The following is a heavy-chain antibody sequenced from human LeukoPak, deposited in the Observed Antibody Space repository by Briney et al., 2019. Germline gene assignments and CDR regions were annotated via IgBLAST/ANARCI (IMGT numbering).Heavy chain of an antibody. D-gene: IGHD3-3*01. V-gene: IGHV4-39*07. CDR2: IYYSGST. CDR1: GGSISSSSYY. CDR3: AREGAAYDFWSGYYYYYYMDV. J-gene: IGHJ6*03. Sequence: SETLSLTCTVSGGSISSSSYYWGWIRQPPGKGLEWIGSIYYSGSTYYNPSLKSRVTISVDTSKNQFSLKLSSVTAADTAVYYCAREGAAYDFWSGYYYYYYMDVWGKGTTVTVSS.